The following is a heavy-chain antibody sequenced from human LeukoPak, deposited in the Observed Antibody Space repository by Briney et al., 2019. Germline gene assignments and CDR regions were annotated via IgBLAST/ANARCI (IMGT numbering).Heavy chain of an antibody. V-gene: IGHV3-15*01. CDR2: IKSNIDGGTA. J-gene: IGHJ4*02. CDR3: PTDWLDY. D-gene: IGHD3-22*01. CDR1: GFIFNKAW. Sequence: GGSLRLSCAASGFIFNKAWMTWLRQAPGKGLEWVGRIKSNIDGGTADYAAPVKGRFTVSRDDSRNILYLQMNSLKIEDTAVYYCPTDWLDYWGQGTLVTVSS.